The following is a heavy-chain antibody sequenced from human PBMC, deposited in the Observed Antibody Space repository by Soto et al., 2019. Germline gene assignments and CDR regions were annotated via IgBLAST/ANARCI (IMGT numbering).Heavy chain of an antibody. CDR3: ASVERGVIQDH. D-gene: IGHD3-16*02. J-gene: IGHJ4*02. Sequence: GGSLRLSCAASGFTFSSYGMHWVRQAPGKGLEWVAVIWYDGSNKYYADSVKGRFTISRDNSKNTLYLQMNSLRAEDTAVYYCASVERGVIQDHWGQGTLVTVAS. V-gene: IGHV3-33*01. CDR2: IWYDGSNK. CDR1: GFTFSSYG.